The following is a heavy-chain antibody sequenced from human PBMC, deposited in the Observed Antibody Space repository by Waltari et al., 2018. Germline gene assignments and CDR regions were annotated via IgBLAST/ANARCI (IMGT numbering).Heavy chain of an antibody. V-gene: IGHV4-38-2*01. J-gene: IGHJ4*02. CDR2: IWPTGTT. CDR3: ARSERDSSGWYPVGFDS. D-gene: IGHD6-19*01. CDR1: GYSVSSDYY. Sequence: QVQLQESGPGLVKPSETLSLTCAVPGYSVSSDYYWGWSRQPPGQGREGIGSIWPTGTTYYNPSLRGRVTISIDTSKSQFSLMVTSVTAADTAVYYCARSERDSSGWYPVGFDSWGQGTLVTVSS.